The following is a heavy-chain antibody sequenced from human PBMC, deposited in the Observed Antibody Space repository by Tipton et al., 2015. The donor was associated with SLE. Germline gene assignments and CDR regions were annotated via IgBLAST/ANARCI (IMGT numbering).Heavy chain of an antibody. D-gene: IGHD2-2*01. CDR3: ARAQGTSYYYYYMDV. Sequence: QTGAEGKKPGASVKVSCKASGYTFTSYDINWVRQATGQGLEWMGWMNPNSGNTGYAQKFQGRVTMTRNTSISTAYMELSSLRSEDTAVYYCARAQGTSYYYYYMDVWGKGPTVTVSS. CDR1: GYTFTSYD. CDR2: MNPNSGNT. J-gene: IGHJ6*03. V-gene: IGHV1-8*01.